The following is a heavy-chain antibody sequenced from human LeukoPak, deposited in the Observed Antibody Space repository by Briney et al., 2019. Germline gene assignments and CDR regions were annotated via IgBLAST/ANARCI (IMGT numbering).Heavy chain of an antibody. CDR3: ARHGGVTTVVTRDAFDI. CDR1: GYSISSGYY. V-gene: IGHV4-38-2*01. CDR2: IYHSGST. D-gene: IGHD4-23*01. J-gene: IGHJ3*02. Sequence: SETLSLTCAVSGYSISSGYYWGWIRQPPGKGLAWIGSIYHSGSTYYNPSLKSRVTISVDTSKNQFSLKLSSVTAADTAVYYCARHGGVTTVVTRDAFDIWGQGTMVTVSS.